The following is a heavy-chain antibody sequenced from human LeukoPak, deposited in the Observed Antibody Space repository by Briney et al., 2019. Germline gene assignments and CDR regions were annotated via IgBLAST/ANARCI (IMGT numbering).Heavy chain of an antibody. J-gene: IGHJ5*02. CDR3: ARGVNYDFWSGYSPTNWFDP. D-gene: IGHD3-3*01. CDR2: IYTSGST. Sequence: RTSQTLSLTCTVSGGSISSGSYYWSWIRQPAGKGLEWIGRIYTSGSTNYNPSLKSRVTISVDTSKNQFSLKLSSVTAADTAVYYCARGVNYDFWSGYSPTNWFDPWGQGTLVTVSS. CDR1: GGSISSGSYY. V-gene: IGHV4-61*02.